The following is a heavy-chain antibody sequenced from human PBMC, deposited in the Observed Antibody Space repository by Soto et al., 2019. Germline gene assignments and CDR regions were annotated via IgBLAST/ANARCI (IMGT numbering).Heavy chain of an antibody. J-gene: IGHJ6*02. D-gene: IGHD3-10*01. V-gene: IGHV3-43*01. CDR2: ISGDGGST. CDR3: AKGINYYGSGSPYYYYGMDV. Sequence: GGSLRLSCAASGFTFGSYTMSWVRQAPGKGLEWVSVISGDGGSTYYADSVKGRFTVSRDNSKNSLYLQMNSLRTEDTALYYCAKGINYYGSGSPYYYYGMDVWGQGTTVTVSS. CDR1: GFTFGSYT.